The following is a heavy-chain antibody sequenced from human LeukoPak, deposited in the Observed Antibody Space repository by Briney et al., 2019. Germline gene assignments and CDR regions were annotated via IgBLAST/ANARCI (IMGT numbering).Heavy chain of an antibody. D-gene: IGHD2-2*02. CDR3: ARGLVPAAISPPNNNWFDP. V-gene: IGHV4-34*01. CDR1: GGSFSGYY. CDR2: INHSGST. Sequence: SETLSLTCAVYGGSFSGYYWSWIRQPPGKGLEWMGEINHSGSTNYNPSLKSRVTISVDTSKNQFSLKLSSVTAADTAVYYCARGLVPAAISPPNNNWFDPWGQGTLVTVSS. J-gene: IGHJ5*02.